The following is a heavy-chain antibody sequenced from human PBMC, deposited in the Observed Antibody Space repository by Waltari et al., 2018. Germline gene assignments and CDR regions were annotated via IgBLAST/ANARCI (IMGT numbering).Heavy chain of an antibody. Sequence: QVQLVQSGAEVKKPGASVKVSCKASGYTFTGYYMHWVRQAPGQGLEWMGWIKPTSGGTNYAQKFQGRGTMTRDTSISPAYMELSRLRSDDTAVYYCARGDNWNLWAEYCFDYWGQGTLVTVSS. V-gene: IGHV1-2*02. J-gene: IGHJ4*02. CDR3: ARGDNWNLWAEYCFDY. CDR1: GYTFTGYY. CDR2: IKPTSGGT. D-gene: IGHD1-7*01.